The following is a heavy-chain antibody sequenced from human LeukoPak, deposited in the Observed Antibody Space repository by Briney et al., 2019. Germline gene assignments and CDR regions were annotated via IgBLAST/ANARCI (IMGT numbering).Heavy chain of an antibody. CDR2: IYYSGST. CDR1: GGSISSYY. D-gene: IGHD6-13*01. J-gene: IGHJ6*03. CDR3: ARSIAAAKDYYYYYYMDV. V-gene: IGHV4-59*01. Sequence: SSETLSLTCTVSGGSISSYYWSWIRQPPGKGLEWIGYIYYSGSTNYNPSLKSRVTISVDTSKNQFSLKLSSVTAADTAVYYCARSIAAAKDYYYYYYMDVWGKGTTVTISS.